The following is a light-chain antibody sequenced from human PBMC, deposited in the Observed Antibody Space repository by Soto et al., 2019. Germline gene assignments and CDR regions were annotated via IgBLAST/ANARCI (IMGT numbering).Light chain of an antibody. CDR1: SSDVGGYNY. Sequence: QSALTQPPSASGSPGQSVTISCTGTSSDVGGYNYVSWYQQHPGKAPKLMIYEVSKRPSGVPDRFSGSKSGNPASLTVSGLQAEDEADYYCSSYAGSNNVVFGGGTKLTGL. V-gene: IGLV2-8*01. CDR2: EVS. CDR3: SSYAGSNNVV. J-gene: IGLJ2*01.